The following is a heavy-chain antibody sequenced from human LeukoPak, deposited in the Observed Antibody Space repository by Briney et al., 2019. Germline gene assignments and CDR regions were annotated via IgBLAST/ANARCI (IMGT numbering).Heavy chain of an antibody. V-gene: IGHV1-69*06. Sequence: GASVKVSCKASGGTFSSYAISWVRQAPGQGLEWMGGIIPIFDTANYAQKFQGRVTITADKSTNTAYMELSSLRSEDTAVYYCATFRLTGFYCFDYWGQGTLVTVSS. CDR2: IIPIFDTA. CDR1: GGTFSSYA. CDR3: ATFRLTGFYCFDY. D-gene: IGHD3-9*01. J-gene: IGHJ4*02.